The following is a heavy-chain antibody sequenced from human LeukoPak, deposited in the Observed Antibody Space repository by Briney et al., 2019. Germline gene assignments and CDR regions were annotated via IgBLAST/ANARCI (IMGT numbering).Heavy chain of an antibody. CDR2: INPNSGGT. D-gene: IGHD3-9*01. CDR1: GYTFTGYY. J-gene: IGHJ5*02. V-gene: IGHV1-2*04. Sequence: ASVKVSCKASGYTFTGYYMHWVRQAPGQGLEWMGWINPNSGGTNYAQKFQGWVTMTRDTSISTAYMELSRPRSDDTAVYYCARSLSLTLTGARENWFDPWGQGTLVTVSS. CDR3: ARSLSLTLTGARENWFDP.